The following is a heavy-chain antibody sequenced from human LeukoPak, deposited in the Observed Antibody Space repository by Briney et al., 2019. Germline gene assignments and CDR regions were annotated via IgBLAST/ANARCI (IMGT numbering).Heavy chain of an antibody. J-gene: IGHJ5*02. V-gene: IGHV3-30-3*01. CDR1: GFTFSSYA. CDR2: ISYDGSNK. CDR3: ARGQFGVVTHDWFDP. D-gene: IGHD3-3*01. Sequence: PGGSLRLSCAASGFTFSSYAMHWVRQVPGKGLEWVAVISYDGSNKYYADSVKGRFTISRDNSKNTLYLQMNSLRAEDTAVYYCARGQFGVVTHDWFDPWGQGTLVTVSS.